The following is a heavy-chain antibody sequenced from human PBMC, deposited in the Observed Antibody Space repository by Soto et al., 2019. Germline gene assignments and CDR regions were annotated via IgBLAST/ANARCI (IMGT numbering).Heavy chain of an antibody. V-gene: IGHV4-39*07. CDR2: IYYRENT. CDR3: ATVRSNRYYYYGMDV. CDR1: GGSISSSSYY. Sequence: SETLSLTCTVSGGSISSSSYYWGWIRQPPGKGLEWIGSIYYRENTYYNPSLKSRVTISVDTSKNQFSLKLSSVTAADTAVYYCATVRSNRYYYYGMDVWGQGTTVTVSS. J-gene: IGHJ6*02. D-gene: IGHD3-16*02.